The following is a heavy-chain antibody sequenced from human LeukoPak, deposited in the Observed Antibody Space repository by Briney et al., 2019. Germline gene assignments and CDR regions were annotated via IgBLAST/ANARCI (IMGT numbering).Heavy chain of an antibody. Sequence: GGSLRLSCAASGFTFSGSDMHWVCQASGKGLEWVGRIRNKANSYATAYAASVKGRFTISRDDSKNTAYLHMNSLKTEDTAVYYCTTLDFDYWGQGTLVTVSS. CDR3: TTLDFDY. V-gene: IGHV3-73*01. J-gene: IGHJ4*02. CDR2: IRNKANSYAT. CDR1: GFTFSGSD.